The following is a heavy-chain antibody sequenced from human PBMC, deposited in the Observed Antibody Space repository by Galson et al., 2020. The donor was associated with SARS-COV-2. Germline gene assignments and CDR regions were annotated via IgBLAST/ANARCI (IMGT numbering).Heavy chain of an antibody. CDR3: ARDGPDRSGDWYFDL. Sequence: GGSLRLSCAASGFTFSRHTMNWVRQAPGKGLEWVSYITSGSDIKYYANSVRGRFTISRDNAKNSLYLQMNSLRDEDTAVYYCARDGPDRSGDWYFDLWGRGILVTVSS. J-gene: IGHJ2*01. CDR1: GFTFSRHT. V-gene: IGHV3-48*02. CDR2: ITSGSDIK.